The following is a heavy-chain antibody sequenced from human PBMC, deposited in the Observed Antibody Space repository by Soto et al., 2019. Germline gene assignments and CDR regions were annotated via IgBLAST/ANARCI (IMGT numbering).Heavy chain of an antibody. D-gene: IGHD2-2*01. J-gene: IGHJ6*02. CDR3: ATRRGDIVVVLAAEAPPPGDYYYYYGMDV. CDR1: GGTFSSYA. Sequence: QVQLVQSGAEVKKPGSSVKVSCKASGGTFSSYAISWVRQAPGQGLEWMGGIIPIFGTANYAQKFQGRVTITADKSTSTADMELSSLRSEDTAVYYCATRRGDIVVVLAAEAPPPGDYYYYYGMDVWGQGTTVTVSS. V-gene: IGHV1-69*06. CDR2: IIPIFGTA.